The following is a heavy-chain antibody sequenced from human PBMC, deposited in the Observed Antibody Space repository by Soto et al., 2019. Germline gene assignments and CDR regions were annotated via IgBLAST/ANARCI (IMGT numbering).Heavy chain of an antibody. V-gene: IGHV1-18*01. CDR3: AREGITGTTFYYYYGMDV. CDR2: NNPYNGNT. Sequence: ASVKVSCKASGYSFPSHGISWVRQAPGQGLEWMGWNNPYNGNTNYAQKFQGRVTMTTDTSTSTAYMELRSLRSDDTAVYYCAREGITGTTFYYYYGMDVWGQGTTVTVSS. J-gene: IGHJ6*02. D-gene: IGHD1-7*01. CDR1: GYSFPSHG.